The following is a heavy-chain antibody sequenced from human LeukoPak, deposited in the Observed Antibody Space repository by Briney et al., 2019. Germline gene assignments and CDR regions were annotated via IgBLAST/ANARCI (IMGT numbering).Heavy chain of an antibody. CDR1: GGSISSSSYY. V-gene: IGHV4-39*01. J-gene: IGHJ4*02. D-gene: IGHD6-13*01. CDR3: ARHPAGYSSSWGY. CDR2: IYYSGST. Sequence: SETLSLTCTVSGGSISSSSYYWGWIRQPPGKGLEWIGSIYYSGSTYYNPSLKSRVTISVDTSKNQFSLKLSSVTAADTAVYYCARHPAGYSSSWGYWGQGTLVTVSS.